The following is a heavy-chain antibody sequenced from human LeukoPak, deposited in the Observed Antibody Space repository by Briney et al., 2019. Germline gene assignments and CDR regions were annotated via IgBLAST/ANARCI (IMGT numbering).Heavy chain of an antibody. Sequence: SGGSLRLSCAASGFTFSSYWMHWVRQVPGKGLVWVSRINPDGTNTNYADSVKGRFTISRDNAKNTLYLQMNSLRAEDTAVYYCARELAGHYYGSGSSFDYWGQGTLVTVSS. CDR3: ARELAGHYYGSGSSFDY. D-gene: IGHD3-10*01. CDR2: INPDGTNT. V-gene: IGHV3-74*01. J-gene: IGHJ4*02. CDR1: GFTFSSYW.